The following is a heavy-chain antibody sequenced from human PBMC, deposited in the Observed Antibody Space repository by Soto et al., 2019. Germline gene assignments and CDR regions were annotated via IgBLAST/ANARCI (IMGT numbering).Heavy chain of an antibody. J-gene: IGHJ4*02. D-gene: IGHD1-26*01. V-gene: IGHV3-23*01. CDR2: VTDSGGKT. Sequence: EVQLLESGGGLVQPGGSLRLSCAASGFTFTTYAMSWVRQAPGKGLEWVSGVTDSGGKTYYADSVKGRFTISRDNSKNALYLQMNSLRAEETAVYYCAKGFIVAATTPEFDYWGQGTLVTVSS. CDR3: AKGFIVAATTPEFDY. CDR1: GFTFTTYA.